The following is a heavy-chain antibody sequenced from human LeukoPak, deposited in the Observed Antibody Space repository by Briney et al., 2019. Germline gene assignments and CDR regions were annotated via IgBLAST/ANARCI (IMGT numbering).Heavy chain of an antibody. CDR1: GFPFTSYS. J-gene: IGHJ4*02. CDR3: ARDGRDWNTRRGVDY. Sequence: NPGRPLRLSCAPSGFPFTSYSMNSVRPAPRKGLDWVSSISSSSRYVDDADSGEGRFTMSRDNAKSSLYLQRNSRGAGDTAVYYCARDGRDWNTRRGVDYWGQGTLVTVSS. D-gene: IGHD1/OR15-1a*01. V-gene: IGHV3-21*01. CDR2: ISSSSRYV.